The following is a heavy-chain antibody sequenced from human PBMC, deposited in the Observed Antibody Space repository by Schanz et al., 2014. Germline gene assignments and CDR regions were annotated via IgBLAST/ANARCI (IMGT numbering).Heavy chain of an antibody. V-gene: IGHV1-69*04. D-gene: IGHD3-9*01. Sequence: QVQLVQSGAEVMKPGSSVKVSCKASGGTFTSYDINWVRQATGQGLEWMGRIIPILDKTNYAQKFQGRVTMTADKSTSTVYMEVSGLRSEDTAVYYCAKVDRTRYYAMDVWGQGTTVTVSS. J-gene: IGHJ6*02. CDR2: IIPILDKT. CDR3: AKVDRTRYYAMDV. CDR1: GGTFTSYD.